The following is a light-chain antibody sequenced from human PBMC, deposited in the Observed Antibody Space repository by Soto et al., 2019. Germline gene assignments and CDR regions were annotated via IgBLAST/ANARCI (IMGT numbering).Light chain of an antibody. Sequence: DIKLTQSPSFLSASVGDRVIITCRASQDISSYLAWYQQKPGKAPKLLIYAASTLQSGVPSRFSGSRSGTEFTLTVSSLQPEDFATYYCQQLNSYPRTFGGGTKVEIK. J-gene: IGKJ4*01. CDR3: QQLNSYPRT. V-gene: IGKV1-9*01. CDR1: QDISSY. CDR2: AAS.